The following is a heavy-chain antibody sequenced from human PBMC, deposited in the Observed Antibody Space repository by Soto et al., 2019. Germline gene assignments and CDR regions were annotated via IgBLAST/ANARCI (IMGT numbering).Heavy chain of an antibody. CDR3: ARSSGYDSWGQFDY. Sequence: SETLSLTCTVSGGSISSGGYYWSWIRQHPGKGLEWIGYIYYSGSTYYNPSLKSRVTISVDTSKNQFSLKLSSVTAAVTAVYYCARSSGYDSWGQFDYWGQGTLVTVS. V-gene: IGHV4-31*02. D-gene: IGHD5-12*01. CDR1: GGSISSGGYY. CDR2: IYYSGST. J-gene: IGHJ4*02.